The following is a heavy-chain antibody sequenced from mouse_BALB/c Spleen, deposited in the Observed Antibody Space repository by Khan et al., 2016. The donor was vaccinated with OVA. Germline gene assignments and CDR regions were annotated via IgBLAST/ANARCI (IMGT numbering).Heavy chain of an antibody. V-gene: IGHV2-2*02. CDR2: IWSGGIT. CDR1: GFSLANYG. CDR3: ARNRNCYFDS. J-gene: IGHJ2*01. Sequence: QVQLMESGPGLVQPSQSLSITCTVSGFSLANYGVHWVRQSPGKGLEWLGVIWSGGITDYNATFISRLSISKDNSKGQVFFKMNSLQANDTAIYYCARNRNCYFDSWGQGSTLTVSS.